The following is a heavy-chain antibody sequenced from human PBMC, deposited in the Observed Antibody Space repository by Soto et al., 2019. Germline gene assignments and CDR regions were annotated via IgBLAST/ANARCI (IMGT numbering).Heavy chain of an antibody. V-gene: IGHV3-30-3*01. Sequence: GGSLRLSCAASGFTFSSYAMHWVRQAPGKGLEWVAVISYDGSNKYYADSVKGRFTISRDNSKNTLYLQMNSLRAEDTAVYYCARDRQLASKGSYYSGMDVWGQGTTVTVSS. CDR3: ARDRQLASKGSYYSGMDV. J-gene: IGHJ6*02. CDR2: ISYDGSNK. CDR1: GFTFSSYA. D-gene: IGHD6-13*01.